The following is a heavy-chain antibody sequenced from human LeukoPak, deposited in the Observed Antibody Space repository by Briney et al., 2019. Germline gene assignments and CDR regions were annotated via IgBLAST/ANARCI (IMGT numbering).Heavy chain of an antibody. CDR1: GYTFTNYD. CDR3: ARDKAGPDY. Sequence: ASVKVSCKASGYTFTNYDMHWVRQAPGQRLEWMGWINVGKGNTKYSEKFRGRVTMTRGTSASTVYMELSSLRSEDTAIYYCARDKAGPDYWGQGTLVTVSS. D-gene: IGHD6-19*01. V-gene: IGHV1-3*01. J-gene: IGHJ4*02. CDR2: INVGKGNT.